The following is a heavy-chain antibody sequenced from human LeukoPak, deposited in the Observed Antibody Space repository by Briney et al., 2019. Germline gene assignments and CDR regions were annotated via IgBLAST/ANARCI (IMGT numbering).Heavy chain of an antibody. J-gene: IGHJ4*02. CDR2: IYDSGST. V-gene: IGHV4-59*01. CDR3: ARSRDAYILGH. D-gene: IGHD5-24*01. CDR1: GGSISGYY. Sequence: PSETLSVTCTVSGGSISGYYWTWIRQPPGKGLEWIGYIYDSGSTNQNPSLKSRVTISLDTSKNQSSLKLNSVTTADTAGYYCARSRDAYILGHWGQGILVTVSS.